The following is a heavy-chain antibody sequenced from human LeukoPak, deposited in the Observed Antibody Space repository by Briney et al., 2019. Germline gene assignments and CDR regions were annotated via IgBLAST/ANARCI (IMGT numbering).Heavy chain of an antibody. CDR3: AKKWGRGSTSLSGISVDY. D-gene: IGHD2-2*01. CDR2: IIPIFGTA. Sequence: GASVKVSCKASGGTFSSYAISWVRQAPGQGLEWMGGIIPIFGTANYAQKFQGRVTITADESTSTAYMELSSLRSEDTAVYYCAKKWGRGSTSLSGISVDYWGQGTLVTVSS. V-gene: IGHV1-69*13. CDR1: GGTFSSYA. J-gene: IGHJ4*02.